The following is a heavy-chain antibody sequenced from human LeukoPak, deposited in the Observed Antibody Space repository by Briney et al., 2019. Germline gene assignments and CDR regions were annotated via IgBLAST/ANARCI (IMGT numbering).Heavy chain of an antibody. CDR1: GGSISSNNYY. D-gene: IGHD1-26*01. CDR2: LYHSGST. J-gene: IGHJ3*02. CDR3: ARHIYSGTDGDAFDI. V-gene: IGHV4-39*01. Sequence: SETLSLTCTVSGGSISSNNYYWGWIRQPPGKGLEWIATLYHSGSTYYNPSLNSRVTISVYTSKNQFSLKLSSVTAADTAVYYCARHIYSGTDGDAFDIWGQGTMVTVSS.